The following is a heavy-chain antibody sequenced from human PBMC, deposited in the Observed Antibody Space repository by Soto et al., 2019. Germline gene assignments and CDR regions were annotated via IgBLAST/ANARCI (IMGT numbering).Heavy chain of an antibody. D-gene: IGHD1-7*01. CDR3: ARQKLELDAFDI. Sequence: GGSLRLSCAASGFTFSDHYMDWVRQAPGKGLEWVGRTRNKANSYTTEYAASVKGRFTISRDDSKNSLYLQMNSLKTEDTAVYYCARQKLELDAFDIWGQGTMVTVSS. J-gene: IGHJ3*02. CDR1: GFTFSDHY. CDR2: TRNKANSYTT. V-gene: IGHV3-72*01.